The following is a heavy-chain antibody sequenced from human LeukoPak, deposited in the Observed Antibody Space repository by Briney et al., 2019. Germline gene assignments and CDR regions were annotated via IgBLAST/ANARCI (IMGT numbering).Heavy chain of an antibody. V-gene: IGHV1-18*01. J-gene: IGHJ3*02. CDR1: GYTFTSYG. CDR2: ISAYNGNT. Sequence: ASVKVSCKASGYTFTSYGINRVRQAPGQGLEWMGWISAYNGNTNYAQKLQGRVTMTTDTSTSTAYMELRSLRSDDTAVYYCALEGYCSSTSCHDAFDIWGQGTMVTVSS. CDR3: ALEGYCSSTSCHDAFDI. D-gene: IGHD2-2*01.